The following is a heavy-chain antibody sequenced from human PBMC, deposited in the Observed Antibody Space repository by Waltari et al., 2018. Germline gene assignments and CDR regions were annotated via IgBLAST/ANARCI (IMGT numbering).Heavy chain of an antibody. CDR1: GFTFSSYS. CDR2: ISSSSSYI. Sequence: EVQLVESGGGLVKPGGSLRLSCAASGFTFSSYSMNWVRQAPGKGLEWVSSISSSSSYIDYADSVKGRFTISRDNAKNSLYLQMNSLRAEDTAVYYCARDRGITMIVVGDDAFDIWGQGTMVTVSS. J-gene: IGHJ3*02. CDR3: ARDRGITMIVVGDDAFDI. D-gene: IGHD3-22*01. V-gene: IGHV3-21*01.